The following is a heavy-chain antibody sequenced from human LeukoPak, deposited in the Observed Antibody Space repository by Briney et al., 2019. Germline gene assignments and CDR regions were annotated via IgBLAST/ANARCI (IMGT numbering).Heavy chain of an antibody. CDR3: ARDIGGSYYFHY. J-gene: IGHJ4*02. CDR1: DGSFSSYY. CDR2: INHSGST. D-gene: IGHD1-26*01. Sequence: SETLSLTCAVYDGSFSSYYWSWVRQPPGKGLEWIGEINHSGSTNSNPSLKSRVTLSVDSSKNQFSLKLSSVTAADTAVYYCARDIGGSYYFHYWGQGTLVTVSS. V-gene: IGHV4-34*01.